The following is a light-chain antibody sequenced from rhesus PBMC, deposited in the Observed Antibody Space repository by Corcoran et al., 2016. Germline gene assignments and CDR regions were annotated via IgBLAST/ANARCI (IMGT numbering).Light chain of an antibody. J-gene: IGKJ2*01. CDR1: QGISSW. V-gene: IGKV1-22*01. Sequence: DIQMIQSPSSLSASVGDKVTITCRASQGISSWLAWYQHKPGKAPKLLSSKSSSLQRGVPSRFGGSGSGTDFTLTICSLQPEDVGNYYGLKYDSSPYIFGQGTKVEIK. CDR2: KSS. CDR3: LKYDSSPYI.